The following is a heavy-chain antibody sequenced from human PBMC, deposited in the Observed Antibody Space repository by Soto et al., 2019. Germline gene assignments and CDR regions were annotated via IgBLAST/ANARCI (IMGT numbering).Heavy chain of an antibody. V-gene: IGHV3-7*01. CDR1: GFTFSTYW. CDR3: TTSPHRDSERVFV. J-gene: IGHJ6*02. Sequence: EVQLVESGGGLVQPGGSLRLSCAASGFTFSTYWMSWVRRTPGKGLEWVANIKQDGTEKYCVDSVRGRLTVSRDNAKSSLYVQMNSLRVEDTAVYYCTTSPHRDSERVFVWGQGTAVTVS. CDR2: IKQDGTEK. D-gene: IGHD1-26*01.